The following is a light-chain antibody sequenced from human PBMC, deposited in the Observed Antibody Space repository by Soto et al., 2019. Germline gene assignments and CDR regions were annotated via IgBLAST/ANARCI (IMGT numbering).Light chain of an antibody. CDR2: DAS. J-gene: IGKJ4*01. CDR3: QQGSVYPPT. CDR1: HTVATY. V-gene: IGKV1-39*01. Sequence: DIQRTHSPSSLSASVGDRVAITCRASHTVATYLNWYRQKPGKAPQLLIWDASNLETGVPSRFSGSGSGKDLTLTISSLQPEDFATYYSQQGSVYPPTFGGGAKV.